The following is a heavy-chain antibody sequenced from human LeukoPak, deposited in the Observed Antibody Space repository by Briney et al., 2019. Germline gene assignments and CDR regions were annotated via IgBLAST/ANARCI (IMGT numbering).Heavy chain of an antibody. CDR2: IYHSGST. V-gene: IGHV4-4*02. J-gene: IGHJ3*02. CDR3: ARVKAVLLWFGESRKDAFDI. Sequence: SETLSLTCAVSGGSISSSNWWSGVRQPPGEGLEWIGEIYHSGSTNYNPSLKSRVTISVDKSKNQFSLKLSSVTAADTAVYYCARVKAVLLWFGESRKDAFDIWGQGTMVTVSS. CDR1: GGSISSSNW. D-gene: IGHD3-10*01.